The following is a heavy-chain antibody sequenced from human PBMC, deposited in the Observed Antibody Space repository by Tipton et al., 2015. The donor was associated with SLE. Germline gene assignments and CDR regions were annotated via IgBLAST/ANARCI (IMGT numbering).Heavy chain of an antibody. V-gene: IGHV3-30*19. CDR1: GFTFSSYG. Sequence: SGFTFSSYGMHWVRQAPGKGLEWVAVISYDGSNKYYADSVKGRFTISRDNSKNTLYLQMNSLRAEDTAVYYCASPPFDYWGQGTLVTVSS. J-gene: IGHJ4*02. CDR2: ISYDGSNK. CDR3: ASPPFDY.